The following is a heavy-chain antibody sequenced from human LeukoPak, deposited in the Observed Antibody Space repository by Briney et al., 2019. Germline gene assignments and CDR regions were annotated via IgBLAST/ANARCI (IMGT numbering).Heavy chain of an antibody. CDR1: GFTFSSYA. J-gene: IGHJ3*02. CDR3: ARAGSGWHQPSRLRAFDI. V-gene: IGHV3-30*04. Sequence: PGRSLRLSCAASGFTFSSYAMHWVRQAPGKGLEWVAVISYDGSNKYYADSVKGRFTISRDNSKNTLYLQMNSLRAEDTAVYYCARAGSGWHQPSRLRAFDIWGQGTMVTVSS. CDR2: ISYDGSNK. D-gene: IGHD6-19*01.